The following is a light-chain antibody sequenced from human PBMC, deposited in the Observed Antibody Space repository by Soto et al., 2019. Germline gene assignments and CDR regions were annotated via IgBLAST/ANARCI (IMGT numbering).Light chain of an antibody. CDR3: NTYVANTVI. CDR2: DVS. J-gene: IGLJ2*01. CDR1: SSDVGAYNR. Sequence: QSALTQPPSASGSPGQSVTISCTGTSSDVGAYNRVSWYQQHPGKAPKLMIYDVSKRPSGVPDRFSGSKFGNTASLTVSGRQAENEANYYCNTYVANTVIFGGGTKLTVL. V-gene: IGLV2-8*01.